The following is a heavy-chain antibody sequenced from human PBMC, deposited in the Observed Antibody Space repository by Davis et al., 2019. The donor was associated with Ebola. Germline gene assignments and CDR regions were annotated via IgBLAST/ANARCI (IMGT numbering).Heavy chain of an antibody. CDR1: GFTFSSNY. V-gene: IGHV3-23*01. D-gene: IGHD1-26*01. J-gene: IGHJ4*02. CDR2: FPGSGGGP. Sequence: PGGSLTLSCAASGFTFSSNYMSWVRQAPGKGLEWVSTFPGSGGGPSYADSVKGRFTFSRDNSQSTLYLHMNTLRVEDTAIYYCAKHYSGSYCQDSWGQGTLVTVPS. CDR3: AKHYSGSYCQDS.